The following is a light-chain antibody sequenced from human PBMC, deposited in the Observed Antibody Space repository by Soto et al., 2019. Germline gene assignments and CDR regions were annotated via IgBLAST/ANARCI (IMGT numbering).Light chain of an antibody. CDR1: SSNIGAGYD. CDR2: GNS. J-gene: IGLJ1*01. V-gene: IGLV1-40*01. Sequence: QAVLTQPPSVSGAPGQRVPISCTGSSSNIGAGYDVHWYQQLPGTAPKLLIYGNSNPPSGVPDRFSGSKSGTSASLAITGLQAEYEADYYCQSYDSSLSVLVFGTVTKVTVL. CDR3: QSYDSSLSVLV.